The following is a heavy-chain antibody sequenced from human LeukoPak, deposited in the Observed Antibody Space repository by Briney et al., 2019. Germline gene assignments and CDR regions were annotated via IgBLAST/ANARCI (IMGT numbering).Heavy chain of an antibody. V-gene: IGHV4-34*01. CDR3: ARRRIVVVVAATRGRWFDP. CDR2: INHSGST. CDR1: GGSFSGYY. Sequence: SETLSLTCAVYGGSFSGYYWSWIRQPPGKGLEWIGEINHSGSTNYNPSLKSRVTISVDTSKNQFSLKLSSVTAADTAVYYCARRRIVVVVAATRGRWFDPWGQGTLVTVSS. D-gene: IGHD2-15*01. J-gene: IGHJ5*02.